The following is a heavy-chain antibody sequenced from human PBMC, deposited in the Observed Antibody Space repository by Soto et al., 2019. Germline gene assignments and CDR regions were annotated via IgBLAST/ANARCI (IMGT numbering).Heavy chain of an antibody. CDR1: GYTFTSYD. CDR2: MNPNSGNP. J-gene: IGHJ6*03. V-gene: IGHV1-8*01. CDR3: ARAKRQLLSGCYFYYMDV. D-gene: IGHD2-2*01. Sequence: QVQLVQSGAEVKKPGASVKVSCKASGYTFTSYDINWVRQATGQGLEWMGWMNPNSGNPGYAQKCQGRVTRTRTTSIRTAYMALSILRSEDTAVYYCARAKRQLLSGCYFYYMDVWGKGTTVTVSS.